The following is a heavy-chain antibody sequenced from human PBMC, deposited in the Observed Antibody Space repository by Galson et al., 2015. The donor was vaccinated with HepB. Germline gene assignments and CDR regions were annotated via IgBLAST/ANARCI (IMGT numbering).Heavy chain of an antibody. CDR3: AREVLFGPFDY. CDR1: GLTFSSSP. V-gene: IGHV3-30-3*01. J-gene: IGHJ4*02. D-gene: IGHD3-10*01. CDR2: IAYDGSYN. Sequence: SLRLSCAASGLTFSSSPMHWVRQAPGKGLEWVAVIAYDGSYNFYADSVKGRFSVSRDNSKNTMFLQMSSLRPEDTAVYYCAREVLFGPFDYWGQGTLVTVSS.